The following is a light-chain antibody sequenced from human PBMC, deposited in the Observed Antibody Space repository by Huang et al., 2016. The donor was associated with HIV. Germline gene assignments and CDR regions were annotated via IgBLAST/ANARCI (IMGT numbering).Light chain of an antibody. V-gene: IGKV3-15*01. CDR3: QQYESWPPLT. CDR1: QSVRDK. CDR2: ATS. J-gene: IGKJ4*01. Sequence: EIVMTQSPDTRSVSPGERATLSCRASQSVRDKLAWSQQKPGQAPRLLLHATSTRAAVVPAIFSGSGSGTEFTLTISSLQSEDCGVYYCQQYESWPPLTFGGGTKVEIK.